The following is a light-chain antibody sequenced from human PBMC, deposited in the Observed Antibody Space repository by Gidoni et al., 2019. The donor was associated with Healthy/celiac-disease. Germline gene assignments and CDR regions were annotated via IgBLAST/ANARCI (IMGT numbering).Light chain of an antibody. Sequence: EIMMTQSPATLSVSPGERATLSCRASQSVSSNLAWYQQKPGQAPRLLIYGASTRATGIPARFSGSGSGTEFTLTISSLQSEDFAVYYCQQYNNWPSMYTFGQGTKLEIK. J-gene: IGKJ2*01. CDR1: QSVSSN. CDR2: GAS. CDR3: QQYNNWPSMYT. V-gene: IGKV3-15*01.